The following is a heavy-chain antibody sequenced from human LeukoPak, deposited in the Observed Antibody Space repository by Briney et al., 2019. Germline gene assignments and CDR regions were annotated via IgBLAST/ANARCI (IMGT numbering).Heavy chain of an antibody. V-gene: IGHV3-74*01. CDR3: AGGISATGGG. Sequence: GGSLRLSCAASGFTFSTYWMHWVRQVPGKGLVWVSRINSDGSITTCADSVKGRFTISRDNAKNTLYLQMNSLRVEDTAVYYCAGGISATGGGWGQGTMVTVSS. J-gene: IGHJ3*01. CDR1: GFTFSTYW. CDR2: INSDGSIT. D-gene: IGHD6-13*01.